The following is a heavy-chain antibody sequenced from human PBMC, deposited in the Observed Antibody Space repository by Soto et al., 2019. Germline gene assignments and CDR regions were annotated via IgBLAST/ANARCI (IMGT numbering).Heavy chain of an antibody. Sequence: QITLKESGPTLVKPTQTLTLTCTFSGSSFSTSGVGVGWIRQSPGKALEWLALIYWDDDKRYSPSLKRRLTITKDTSKNQVVLTMTDMDPVDTGTYFCAHKRGSGSYYGDFDRWGQGTLVTVSS. D-gene: IGHD1-26*01. CDR1: GSSFSTSGVG. CDR3: AHKRGSGSYYGDFDR. CDR2: IYWDDDK. V-gene: IGHV2-5*02. J-gene: IGHJ4*02.